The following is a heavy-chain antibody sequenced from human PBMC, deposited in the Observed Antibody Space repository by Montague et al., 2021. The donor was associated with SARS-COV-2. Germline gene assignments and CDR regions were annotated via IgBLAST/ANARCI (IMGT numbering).Heavy chain of an antibody. CDR2: INYSGST. Sequence: SKTLSLTCTVSGDSMNNYYWSWIRQPPGKGLEWIGYINYSGSTHYNPSLQSRVTLSKDTSKNQFSLRLTSVTAADTAMDFCARAPIYRSSWYAYFDYWGQGTLVTVSS. J-gene: IGHJ4*02. V-gene: IGHV4-59*01. D-gene: IGHD6-13*01. CDR3: ARAPIYRSSWYAYFDY. CDR1: GDSMNNYY.